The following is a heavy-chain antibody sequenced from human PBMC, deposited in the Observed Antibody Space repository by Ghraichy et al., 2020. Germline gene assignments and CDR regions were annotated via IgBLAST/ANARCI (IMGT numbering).Heavy chain of an antibody. D-gene: IGHD3-16*01. CDR1: GFTFSSYR. Sequence: GESLNISCAASGFTFSSYRMSWVRQAPGKGLEWVSSISTDGSHIYYADSVKGRFTISRDNAKNSLYLQMNSLRAEDTAVYYCASSWGGYYYGMDVWGQGTTVTVSS. CDR2: ISTDGSHI. V-gene: IGHV3-21*01. J-gene: IGHJ6*02. CDR3: ASSWGGYYYGMDV.